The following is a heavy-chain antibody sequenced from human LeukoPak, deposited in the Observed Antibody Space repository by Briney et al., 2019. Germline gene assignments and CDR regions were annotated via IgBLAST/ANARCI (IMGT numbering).Heavy chain of an antibody. CDR2: IYSGGGT. D-gene: IGHD6-25*01. V-gene: IGHV3-66*01. J-gene: IGHJ3*02. CDR1: GFTVSSNY. CDR3: ARDRAAGYADAFGI. Sequence: GGSLRLSCAASGFTVSSNYMNWVRQAPGKGLEWVSVIYSGGGTYYADSVKGRFTISRDNSKNTLYLQMNSLRAEDTAVYYCARDRAAGYADAFGIWGQGTMVTVSS.